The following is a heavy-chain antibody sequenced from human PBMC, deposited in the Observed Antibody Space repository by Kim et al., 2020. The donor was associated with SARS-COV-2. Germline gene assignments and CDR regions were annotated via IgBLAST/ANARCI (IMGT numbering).Heavy chain of an antibody. D-gene: IGHD3-3*01. CDR1: GGSFSGYY. CDR3: AGFDFWSGYSASLDY. J-gene: IGHJ4*02. V-gene: IGHV4-34*01. Sequence: SETLSLTCAVYGGSFSGYYWSWIRQPPGKGLEWIGEINHSGSTNYNPSLKSRVTISVDTSKNQFSLKLSSVTAADTAVYYCAGFDFWSGYSASLDYWGEGNLVTVSS. CDR2: INHSGST.